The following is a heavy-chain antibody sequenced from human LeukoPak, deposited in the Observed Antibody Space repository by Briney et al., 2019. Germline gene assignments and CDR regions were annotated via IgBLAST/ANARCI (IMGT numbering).Heavy chain of an antibody. CDR3: ARGKILWFGESSAFDI. V-gene: IGHV4-34*01. Sequence: SETLSLTCAVYGGSFSGYYWSWIRQPPGKGLEWIGEINHSGSTNYNPSLKSRVTISVDTSKNQFSLKLSSVTAADTAVYYCARGKILWFGESSAFDIWGQGTMVTVSS. J-gene: IGHJ3*02. CDR1: GGSFSGYY. CDR2: INHSGST. D-gene: IGHD3-10*01.